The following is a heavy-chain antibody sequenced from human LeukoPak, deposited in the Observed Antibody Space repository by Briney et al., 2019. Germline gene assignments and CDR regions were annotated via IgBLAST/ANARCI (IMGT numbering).Heavy chain of an antibody. J-gene: IGHJ4*02. D-gene: IGHD3-22*01. Sequence: SETLSLTCTVSGGSISSGDYYWSWIRQPPGKGLGWSGYISDSGSTYYNPSLDNRVTISVGTSNNQYSMKLSSVTAADTAVYYCARAEKRDNYYDSSGYYVRTFDYWGQGTLVTVSS. CDR3: ARAEKRDNYYDSSGYYVRTFDY. CDR2: ISDSGST. CDR1: GGSISSGDYY. V-gene: IGHV4-30-4*08.